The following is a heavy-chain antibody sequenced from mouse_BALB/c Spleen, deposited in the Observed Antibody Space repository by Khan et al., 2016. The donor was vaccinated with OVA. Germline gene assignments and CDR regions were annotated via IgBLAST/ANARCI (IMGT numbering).Heavy chain of an antibody. D-gene: IGHD2-10*02. CDR2: FSSGGHYT. V-gene: IGHV5-6*01. CDR1: GFTFSSYG. Sequence: EVELVESGGDLVKPGGSLKLSCAASGFTFSSYGMSWVRQTPDKKLEWVATFSSGGHYTYFPDSVRGRFTISRDNAKNPLSLQMNCLKSEDTAMLYCASSITSTKADKYAIDYWGQGTSVTVSS. J-gene: IGHJ4*01. CDR3: ASSITSTKADKYAIDY.